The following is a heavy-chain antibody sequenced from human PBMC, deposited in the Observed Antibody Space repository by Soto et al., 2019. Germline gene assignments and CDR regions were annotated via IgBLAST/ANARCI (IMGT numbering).Heavy chain of an antibody. D-gene: IGHD5-18*01. J-gene: IGHJ4*02. Sequence: PGESLKISCKGSGYNFANFWIGWVRQMPGKGLEWMGIIYPGNSDTRYGPSFRGQVTISADKSISTAYLQWSSLKASDTAMYYCARHKFGYSYAPYYFDYWGQGTLVTVSS. CDR3: ARHKFGYSYAPYYFDY. CDR2: IYPGNSDT. V-gene: IGHV5-51*01. CDR1: GYNFANFW.